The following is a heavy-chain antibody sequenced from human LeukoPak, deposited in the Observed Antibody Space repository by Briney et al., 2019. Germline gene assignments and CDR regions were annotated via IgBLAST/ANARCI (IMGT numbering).Heavy chain of an antibody. CDR1: GYTFTSYD. J-gene: IGHJ4*02. V-gene: IGHV1-8*01. D-gene: IGHD2-2*01. CDR3: ATDRGCSSTSCYHTLN. CDR2: MNPNSGNT. Sequence: ASVKVSCKASGYTFTSYDINWVRQATGQGLEWMGWMNPNSGNTGYAQKFQGRVTMTRDTSISTAYMELSSLRSEDTAVYYCATDRGCSSTSCYHTLNWGQGTLVTVSS.